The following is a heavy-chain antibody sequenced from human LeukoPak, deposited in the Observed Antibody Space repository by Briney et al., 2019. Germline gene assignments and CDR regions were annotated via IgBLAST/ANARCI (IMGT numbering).Heavy chain of an antibody. D-gene: IGHD5-12*01. CDR3: ARVGATIFAFDI. CDR2: IIPIFGTA. V-gene: IGHV1-69*05. Sequence: ASVKVSCKASVGTFSSYAISWVRQAPGQGLEWMGGIIPIFGTANYAQKFQGRVTITTDESTSTAYMELSSLRSEDTAVYYCARVGATIFAFDIWGQGTMVTVSS. CDR1: VGTFSSYA. J-gene: IGHJ3*02.